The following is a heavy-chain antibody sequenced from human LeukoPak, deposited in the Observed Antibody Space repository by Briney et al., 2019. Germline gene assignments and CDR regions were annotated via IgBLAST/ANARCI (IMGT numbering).Heavy chain of an antibody. CDR1: GGSISSYY. D-gene: IGHD6-19*01. J-gene: IGHJ4*02. Sequence: KPSETPSLTCTVSGGSISSYYWSWIRQPPGKGLEWIGYIYYSGSTNYNPSLKSRVTISVDTSKNQFSLKLTSVTAADTAVYYCARGLIKGLAVAGTGWGQGTLVTVSS. V-gene: IGHV4-59*12. CDR2: IYYSGST. CDR3: ARGLIKGLAVAGTG.